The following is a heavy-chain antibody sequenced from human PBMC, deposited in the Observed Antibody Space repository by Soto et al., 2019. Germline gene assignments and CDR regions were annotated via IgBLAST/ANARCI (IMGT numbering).Heavy chain of an antibody. CDR2: IYYSGST. V-gene: IGHV4-39*01. D-gene: IGHD6-6*01. CDR1: GGSISSSSYY. CDR3: ARHSGRWQLVHGLNWFDP. J-gene: IGHJ5*02. Sequence: SETLSLTCTVSGGSISSSSYYWGWIRQPRGKGLEWIGSIYYSGSTYYNPSLKSRVTISVDTSKNQFSLKLSSVTAADTAVYYCARHSGRWQLVHGLNWFDPWGQGTLVTVSS.